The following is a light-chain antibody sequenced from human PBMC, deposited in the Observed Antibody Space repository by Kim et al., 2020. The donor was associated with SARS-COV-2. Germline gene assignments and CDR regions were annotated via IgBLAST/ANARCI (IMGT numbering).Light chain of an antibody. Sequence: QSVTISCTGTSSDVGGYNYVSWYQQHPGKAPKLMIYEVSKRPSGVPDRFSGSKSGNTASLTVSGLQAEDEADYYCSSYAGSNILYVFGTGTQLTVL. CDR1: SSDVGGYNY. CDR3: SSYAGSNILYV. CDR2: EVS. V-gene: IGLV2-8*01. J-gene: IGLJ1*01.